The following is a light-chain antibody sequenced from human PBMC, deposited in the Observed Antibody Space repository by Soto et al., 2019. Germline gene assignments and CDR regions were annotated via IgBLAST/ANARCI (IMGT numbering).Light chain of an antibody. CDR2: GAS. Sequence: EIVLTQSPGTLSLSPGERATLSCRASQSVSSSYLAWYQQKPGQAPRLLIYGASSRATGIPDRFSGSGSGKDFTLSISRLEPEEFAVYYCQQYGSSPSGTFGQGTKVEIK. J-gene: IGKJ1*01. CDR3: QQYGSSPSGT. V-gene: IGKV3-20*01. CDR1: QSVSSSY.